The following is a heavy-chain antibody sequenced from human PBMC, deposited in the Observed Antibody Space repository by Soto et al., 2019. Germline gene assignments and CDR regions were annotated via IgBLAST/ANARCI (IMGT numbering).Heavy chain of an antibody. Sequence: DVQLLESGGGLVQPEGSLRLSCAASGFTFSSYAMGWVRQGPGKGLELVAVVSIGGSTHYADSVRGRFTISRDNSKNTLSLQMNSLTAEDTAVYFCAKRRGAGGHFDYWGQGALVTVSS. D-gene: IGHD2-15*01. CDR3: AKRRGAGGHFDY. V-gene: IGHV3-23*01. CDR2: VSIGGST. CDR1: GFTFSSYA. J-gene: IGHJ4*02.